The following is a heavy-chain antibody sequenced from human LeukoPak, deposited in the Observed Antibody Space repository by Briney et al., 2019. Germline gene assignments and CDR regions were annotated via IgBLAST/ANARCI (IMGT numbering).Heavy chain of an antibody. D-gene: IGHD6-13*01. CDR1: GYTFTGYY. CDR3: ARGEALYSSSWYLTTEGFDP. Sequence: ASVKVSCKASGYTFTGYYMHWVRQAPGQGLEWMGWINPNSGGTNYAQKFQGRVTMTRDTSIITAYMELSRLRSDDTAVYYCARGEALYSSSWYLTTEGFDPWGQGTLVTVSS. CDR2: INPNSGGT. V-gene: IGHV1-2*02. J-gene: IGHJ5*02.